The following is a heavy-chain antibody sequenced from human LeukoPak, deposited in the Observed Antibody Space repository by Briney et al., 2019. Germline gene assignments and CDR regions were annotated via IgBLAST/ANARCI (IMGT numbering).Heavy chain of an antibody. D-gene: IGHD6-13*01. CDR2: IYSGGST. J-gene: IGHJ4*02. CDR1: GFTVSNNY. V-gene: IGHV3-53*01. CDR3: ARGWYRTYYFDY. Sequence: PGGSLRLSCAASGFTVSNNYMSWVRQAPGKGLERVSVIYSGGSTYYADSVKGRFTISRDNSKNTLYLQMNSLRAEDTAVYYCARGWYRTYYFDYWGQGTLVTVSS.